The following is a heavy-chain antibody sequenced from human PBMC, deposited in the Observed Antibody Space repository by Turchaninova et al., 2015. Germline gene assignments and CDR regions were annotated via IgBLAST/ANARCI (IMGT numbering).Heavy chain of an antibody. D-gene: IGHD1-26*01. CDR1: GFTFSTYA. CDR3: ARGRGSSSDPRGLFHN. Sequence: EVQLVESGGGLVQPGGSLRLSCEGSGFTFSTYAMTWVSQAPGKGVGWVSHISSGCATTYSADAVKGRFTISRDNAKNSLYLQMNSLRAEDTAVYYCARGRGSSSDPRGLFHNWGQGTLVAVSS. J-gene: IGHJ4*02. CDR2: ISSGCATT. V-gene: IGHV3-48*04.